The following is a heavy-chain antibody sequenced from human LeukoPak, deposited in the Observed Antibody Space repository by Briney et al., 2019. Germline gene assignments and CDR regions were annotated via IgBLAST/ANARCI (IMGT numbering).Heavy chain of an antibody. J-gene: IGHJ4*02. D-gene: IGHD2-8*01. CDR3: AKEGTNGVCLDY. CDR1: GFTFDDYA. V-gene: IGHV3-9*01. CDR2: ISWNSDSV. Sequence: GGSLRLSCAASGFTFDDYAMHWVRQVPGKGLEWISAISWNSDSVGYADSVKGRFTISRDNSKNSLYLQMNSLRTEDTALYYCAKEGTNGVCLDYWGQGILVTVSS.